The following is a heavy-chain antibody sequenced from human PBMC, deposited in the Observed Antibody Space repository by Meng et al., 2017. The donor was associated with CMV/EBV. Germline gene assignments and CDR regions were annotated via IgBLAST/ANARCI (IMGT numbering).Heavy chain of an antibody. CDR3: AKESVAGHFAY. V-gene: IGHV3-23*01. J-gene: IGHJ4*02. CDR2: IDYSGADT. Sequence: GGSLRLSCGGSGFTFSNSALNWVRQAPGEGLEWVSTIDYSGADTYYAKSVRGRFTISRDNFRHTVYLQLNSLRAEDTAVYYCAKESVAGHFAYWGQGTLVTVSS. CDR1: GFTFSNSA. D-gene: IGHD6-19*01.